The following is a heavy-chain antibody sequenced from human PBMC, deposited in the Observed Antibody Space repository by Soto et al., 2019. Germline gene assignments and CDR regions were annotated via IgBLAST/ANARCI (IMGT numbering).Heavy chain of an antibody. CDR1: GGSISSGGYY. D-gene: IGHD3-22*01. Sequence: LSLTCTVSGGSISSGGYYWSWIRQHPGKGLEWIGYIYYSGSTYYNPSLKSRVTISVDTSKNQFSLKLSSVTAADTAVYYCAGTYYYDSSGYYYAFDIWGQGTMVTVSS. J-gene: IGHJ3*02. V-gene: IGHV4-31*03. CDR3: AGTYYYDSSGYYYAFDI. CDR2: IYYSGST.